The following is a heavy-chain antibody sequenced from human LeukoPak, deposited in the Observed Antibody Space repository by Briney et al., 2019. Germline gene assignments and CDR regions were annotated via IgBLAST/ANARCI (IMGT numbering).Heavy chain of an antibody. J-gene: IGHJ4*03. V-gene: IGHV3-30*02. Sequence: GGSLRLSCAASGFIFSTYGMHWVRQAPGKGLEWVTFIQYDGGNKNYADSVRGRFTISRDNSKNTLYLQMNSLRAEDTAVHYCATDVYYRDSTGYFDNWGQGPWSPSPQ. CDR1: GFIFSTYG. CDR3: ATDVYYRDSTGYFDN. D-gene: IGHD3-16*01. CDR2: IQYDGGNK.